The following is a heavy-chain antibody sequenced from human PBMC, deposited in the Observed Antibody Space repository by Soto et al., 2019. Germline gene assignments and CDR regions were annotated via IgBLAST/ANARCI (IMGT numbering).Heavy chain of an antibody. CDR3: ARAGVVGWLQPFDY. V-gene: IGHV3-21*01. J-gene: IGHJ4*02. D-gene: IGHD5-12*01. Sequence: GSLRLSCAASGFTFSSYSMNWVRQAPGKGLEWVSSISSSSSYIYYADSVKGRFTISRDNAKNSLYLQMNSLRAEDTAVYYCARAGVVGWLQPFDYWGQGTLVTVSS. CDR1: GFTFSSYS. CDR2: ISSSSSYI.